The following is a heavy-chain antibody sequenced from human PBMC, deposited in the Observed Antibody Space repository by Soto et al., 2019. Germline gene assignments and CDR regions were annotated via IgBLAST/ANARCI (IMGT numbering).Heavy chain of an antibody. D-gene: IGHD3-10*01. Sequence: ASVKVSCKASGGTVSSYAISWVRQAPGQGLEWMGGIIPIFGTANYAQKFQGRVTITADESTSTAYMELSSLRSEDTAVYYCARHEPDSGYYGSGSYYKGLWGQGTLVTVSS. CDR1: GGTVSSYA. J-gene: IGHJ4*02. CDR3: ARHEPDSGYYGSGSYYKGL. CDR2: IIPIFGTA. V-gene: IGHV1-69*13.